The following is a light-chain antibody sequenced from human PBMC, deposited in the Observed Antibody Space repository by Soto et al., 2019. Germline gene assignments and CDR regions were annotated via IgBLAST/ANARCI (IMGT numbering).Light chain of an antibody. V-gene: IGKV3-20*01. CDR2: GAS. CDR3: QQCCPSLTYT. J-gene: IGKJ2*01. CDR1: QAVTGNY. Sequence: EVVLTQSPDTLSLSPGERATLSCRASQAVTGNYLACYQQNPGQAPSLLIYGASNRTTGIPDRFSGSGSWTDFTLTISRLVPDDFVVYYCQQCCPSLTYTFGQGTKLEIK.